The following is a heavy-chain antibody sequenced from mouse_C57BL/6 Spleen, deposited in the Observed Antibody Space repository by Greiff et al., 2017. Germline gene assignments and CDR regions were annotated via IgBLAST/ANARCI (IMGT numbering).Heavy chain of an antibody. CDR3: ARGADYYGSSAWFAY. J-gene: IGHJ3*01. V-gene: IGHV1-22*01. CDR1: GYTFTDYN. D-gene: IGHD1-1*01. Sequence: EVQLQQSGPELVKPGASVKMSCKASGYTFTDYNMHWVKQSHGKSLEWIGYINPNNGGTSYNQKFKGKATLTVNKSSSTAYMELRSLTSEDSAVYYCARGADYYGSSAWFAYWGQGTLVTVSA. CDR2: INPNNGGT.